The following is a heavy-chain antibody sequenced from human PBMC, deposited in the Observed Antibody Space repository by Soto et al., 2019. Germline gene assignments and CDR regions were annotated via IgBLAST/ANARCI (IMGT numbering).Heavy chain of an antibody. CDR2: IYSGGST. D-gene: IGHD6-13*01. CDR1: GFTVSSNY. CDR3: ARAEKEPYSSSWYAPDYFDY. J-gene: IGHJ4*02. V-gene: IGHV3-53*01. Sequence: GGSLRLSCAASGFTVSSNYMSWVRQAPGKGLEWVSVIYSGGSTYYADSVKGRFTISRDNSKNTLYLQMNSLRAEDTAVYYCARAEKEPYSSSWYAPDYFDYWGQGTLVTVS.